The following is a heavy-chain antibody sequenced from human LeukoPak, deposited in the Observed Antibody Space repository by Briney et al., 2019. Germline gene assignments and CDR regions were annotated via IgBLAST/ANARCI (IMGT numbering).Heavy chain of an antibody. CDR3: ARGRMAGTYVFDY. CDR2: IIPIFGTA. D-gene: IGHD6-19*01. CDR1: GYTLTELS. Sequence: GASVKVSCKVSGYTLTELSMHWVRQAPGQGLEWMGGIIPIFGTANYAQKFQGRVTITADESTSTAYMELSSLRSEDTAVYYCARGRMAGTYVFDYWGQGTPVTVSS. V-gene: IGHV1-69*13. J-gene: IGHJ4*02.